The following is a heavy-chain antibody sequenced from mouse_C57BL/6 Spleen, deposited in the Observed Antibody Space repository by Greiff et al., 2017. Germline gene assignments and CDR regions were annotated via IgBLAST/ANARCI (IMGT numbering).Heavy chain of an antibody. CDR3: ARHRDSRDAMDY. CDR2: IWSDGST. CDR1: GFSLTSYG. J-gene: IGHJ4*01. D-gene: IGHD3-3*01. V-gene: IGHV2-6-1*01. Sequence: VQLQESGPGLVAPSQSLSITCTVSGFSLTSYGVHWVRQPPGKGLEWLVVIWSDGSTTYNSALKSRLNISKDNSKSQVFLKMNSLQTDDTAMYYCARHRDSRDAMDYWGQGTSVTVSS.